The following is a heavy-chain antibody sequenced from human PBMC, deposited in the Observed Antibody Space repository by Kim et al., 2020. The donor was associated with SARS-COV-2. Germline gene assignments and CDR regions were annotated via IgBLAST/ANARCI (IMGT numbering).Heavy chain of an antibody. Sequence: GGSLRLSCAASGFTFSSYGMHWVRQAPGKGLEWVAVISYDGSNKYYADSVKGRFTISRDNSKNTLYLQMNSLRAEDTAVYYCAKQFDLTGYFYYYYYGMDVWGQGTTVTVSS. J-gene: IGHJ6*02. CDR1: GFTFSSYG. D-gene: IGHD3-9*01. CDR2: ISYDGSNK. CDR3: AKQFDLTGYFYYYYYGMDV. V-gene: IGHV3-30*18.